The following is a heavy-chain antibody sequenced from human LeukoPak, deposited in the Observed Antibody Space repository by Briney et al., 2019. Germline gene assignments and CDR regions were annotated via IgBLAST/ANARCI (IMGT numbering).Heavy chain of an antibody. V-gene: IGHV5-51*01. Sequence: GESLKISCKGSGYSFTSYWIGWVRQMPGKGLEWMGIIYPGDSDTRYSPSFQGQVTISADKSISTAYLQWSSLKASDTAMYYCARQRLSIAVAGTGDAFDIWGQGTMVTVSS. CDR3: ARQRLSIAVAGTGDAFDI. CDR2: IYPGDSDT. J-gene: IGHJ3*02. D-gene: IGHD6-19*01. CDR1: GYSFTSYW.